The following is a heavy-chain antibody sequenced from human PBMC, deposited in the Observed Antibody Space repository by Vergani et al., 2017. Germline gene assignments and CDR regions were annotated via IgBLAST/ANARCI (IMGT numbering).Heavy chain of an antibody. CDR3: ARLTYYYDSSGYSSLGAFDI. V-gene: IGHV4-61*01. CDR1: GGYVSSGSYY. D-gene: IGHD3-22*01. J-gene: IGHJ3*02. CDR2: IYYSGST. Sequence: QVQLQESGPGLVKPSETLSLTCTVSGGYVSSGSYYWSWIRQPPGKGLEWIGYIYYSGSTNYNPSLKSRVTISVDTSKNQFSLKLSSVTAADTAVYYCARLTYYYDSSGYSSLGAFDIWGQGTMVTVSS.